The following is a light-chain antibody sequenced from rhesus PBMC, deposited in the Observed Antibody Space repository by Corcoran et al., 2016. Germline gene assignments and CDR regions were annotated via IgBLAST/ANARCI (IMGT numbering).Light chain of an antibody. V-gene: IGKV2-78*01. CDR2: LGS. Sequence: DIVMTQTPLSLPVTPGEPASISCRSSQSLLHSDGYTYLEWYLQKPGKSPQLLIYLGSNRASGVPDRFNGRGAGTDFKQKISRVEAEDVGVYDCMQGTQLPFTFGPGTKLDIK. CDR1: QSLLHSDGYTY. CDR3: MQGTQLPFT. J-gene: IGKJ3*01.